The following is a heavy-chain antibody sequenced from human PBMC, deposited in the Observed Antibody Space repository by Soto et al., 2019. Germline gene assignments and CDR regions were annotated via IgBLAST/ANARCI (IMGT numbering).Heavy chain of an antibody. CDR1: GYSFASHW. D-gene: IGHD3-9*01. V-gene: IGHV5-51*01. J-gene: IGHJ4*02. Sequence: PGESLKISCKGSGYSFASHWIGWVRQMPGKGLEWMGMIYPGDSATRYSPSFQGQVTISADKSISTAYLQWSSLKASDTAVYYCARYYDILTGYSHWVYYFDYWGQGTLVTVSS. CDR3: ARYYDILTGYSHWVYYFDY. CDR2: IYPGDSAT.